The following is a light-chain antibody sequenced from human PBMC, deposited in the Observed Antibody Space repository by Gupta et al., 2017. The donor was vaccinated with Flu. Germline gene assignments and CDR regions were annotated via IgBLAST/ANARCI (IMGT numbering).Light chain of an antibody. CDR3: QPYDSSLSAYVV. V-gene: IGLV1-40*01. Sequence: QSVLTQPPSVSGAPGQRVTISCTGSSSNIGAGYAVHWYQQLPGTAPKLLIYGNSNRPSGVPDRFSGSKSGTSASLAITGLQAEDEADHYCQPYDSSLSAYVVFGGGTKLTVL. CDR1: SSNIGAGYA. CDR2: GNS. J-gene: IGLJ2*01.